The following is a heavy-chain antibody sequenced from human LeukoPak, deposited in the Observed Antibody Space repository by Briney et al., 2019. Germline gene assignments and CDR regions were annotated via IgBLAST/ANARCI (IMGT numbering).Heavy chain of an antibody. V-gene: IGHV3-30*04. D-gene: IGHD3-16*01. CDR1: GFTFSSYA. J-gene: IGHJ4*02. Sequence: PGRSLRLSCAASGFTFSSYAMHWVRQAPGKGLEWVAVISYDGSNKYYADSVKGRFTISRDNSKNTLYLQMNSLRAEDTAVYYCARVSGVWGSYDSDYWGQGTLVTVSS. CDR3: ARVSGVWGSYDSDY. CDR2: ISYDGSNK.